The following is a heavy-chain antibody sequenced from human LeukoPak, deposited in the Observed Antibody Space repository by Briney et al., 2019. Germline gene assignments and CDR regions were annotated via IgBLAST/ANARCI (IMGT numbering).Heavy chain of an antibody. V-gene: IGHV4-61*01. Sequence: SETLSLTCTVSGGSVSSGSYYWSWIRQPPGKGLEWIGYIYYSGSTNYNPSLKSRVTISVDTSKNQFSLKLSSVTAADTAVYYCARCVDDYVWGSYRSRVYFDYWDQGTLVTVSS. CDR3: ARCVDDYVWGSYRSRVYFDY. J-gene: IGHJ4*02. CDR2: IYYSGST. CDR1: GGSVSSGSYY. D-gene: IGHD3-16*02.